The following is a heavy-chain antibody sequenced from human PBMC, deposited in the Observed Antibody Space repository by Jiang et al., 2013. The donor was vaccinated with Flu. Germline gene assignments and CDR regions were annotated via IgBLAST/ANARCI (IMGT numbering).Heavy chain of an antibody. J-gene: IGHJ6*02. Sequence: GRSLRLSCAASGFTFSSYGMHWVRQAPGKGLEWVAVIWYDGSNKYYADSVKGRFTISRDNSKNTLYLQMNSLRAEDTAVYYCARDDMYSSSWYANYYYYGMDVWGQGTTVTVSS. V-gene: IGHV3-33*01. CDR1: GFTFSSYG. D-gene: IGHD6-13*01. CDR2: IWYDGSNK. CDR3: ARDDMYSSSWYANYYYYGMDV.